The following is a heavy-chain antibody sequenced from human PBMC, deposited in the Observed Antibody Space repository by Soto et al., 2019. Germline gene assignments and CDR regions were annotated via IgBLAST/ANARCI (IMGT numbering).Heavy chain of an antibody. Sequence: PSETLSLTCTVSGGSVSSGSYYWSWIRQPPGKGLEWIGYIYYSGSTNYNPSLKSRVTISVDTSKNQFSLKLSSVTAADTAVYYCARVYYYDSSYFDYWGQGTLVTVPS. CDR2: IYYSGST. J-gene: IGHJ4*02. CDR1: GGSVSSGSYY. V-gene: IGHV4-61*01. CDR3: ARVYYYDSSYFDY. D-gene: IGHD3-22*01.